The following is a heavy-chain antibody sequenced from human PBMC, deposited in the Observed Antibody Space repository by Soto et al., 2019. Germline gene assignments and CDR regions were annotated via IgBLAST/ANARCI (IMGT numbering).Heavy chain of an antibody. J-gene: IGHJ4*01. D-gene: IGHD1-26*01. CDR2: TYYRSKWYY. CDR1: GDRVSDNSAG. CDR3: ARGEQYSGRIFDY. Sequence: SQTLSLTCAISGDRVSDNSAGWSWFRQSPSRGLEWLGRTYYRSKWYYEYAVSVRGRITINPDTSKNQYPLQLNSVTTEDTAVYFCARGEQYSGRIFDYWGQGTLVTVSS. V-gene: IGHV6-1*01.